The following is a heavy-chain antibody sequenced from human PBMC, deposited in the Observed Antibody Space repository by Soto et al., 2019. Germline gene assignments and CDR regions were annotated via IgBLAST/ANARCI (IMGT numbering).Heavy chain of an antibody. CDR3: ARFVRHQLPTIDF. CDR1: GYTFTSYD. Sequence: QVKLVQSGAEVKEPGASVRVSCKASGYTFTSYDINWVRQATGQGLEGMGWMNPESRNTGYAQKFQGRVTMTRDTSISTAYMELTSLRSEDTAVYYCARFVRHQLPTIDFWGQGTLVTVSS. J-gene: IGHJ4*02. V-gene: IGHV1-8*01. D-gene: IGHD2-2*01. CDR2: MNPESRNT.